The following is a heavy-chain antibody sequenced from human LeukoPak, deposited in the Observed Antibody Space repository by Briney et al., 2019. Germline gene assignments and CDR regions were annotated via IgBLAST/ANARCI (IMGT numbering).Heavy chain of an antibody. CDR2: INYSGST. V-gene: IGHV4-59*01. D-gene: IGHD1-26*01. Sequence: SETLSLTCTVSGGSISSYYWTWIRQPPGKGLEWIGYINYSGSTNYNPSLKSRVTISVDTSKNQFSLKLNSVTAADTAVYYCARAYSGNYGWFDPWGQGTLATVSS. CDR3: ARAYSGNYGWFDP. J-gene: IGHJ5*02. CDR1: GGSISSYY.